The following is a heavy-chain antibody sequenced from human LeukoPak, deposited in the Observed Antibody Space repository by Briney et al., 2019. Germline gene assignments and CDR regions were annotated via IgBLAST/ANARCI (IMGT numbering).Heavy chain of an antibody. CDR1: GGSITSGDSF. D-gene: IGHD6-13*01. Sequence: SETLSLTCTVSGGSITSGDSFWTWIRQHPEKGLEWIEYISYSGSPYYNPSLQTRVTISSDMSKNQFSLKLASVTAADTAVYYCATDHLAAAGYNWFDPWGQGTLVTVSS. V-gene: IGHV4-31*03. CDR2: ISYSGSP. CDR3: ATDHLAAAGYNWFDP. J-gene: IGHJ5*02.